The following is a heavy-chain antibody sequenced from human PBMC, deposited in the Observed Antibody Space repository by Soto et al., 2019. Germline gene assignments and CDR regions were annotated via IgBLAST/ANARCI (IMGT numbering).Heavy chain of an antibody. CDR1: GGTFSSYT. J-gene: IGHJ6*03. D-gene: IGHD1-26*01. CDR2: IIPILGIA. V-gene: IGHV1-69*02. CDR3: ARGIVASLYYYYYMDV. Sequence: QVQLVQSGAEVKKPGSSVKVSCKASGGTFSSYTISWVRQAPGQGLEWMGRIIPILGIANYAQKFQGRVTITEDKSTSTAYMELSSLRSEDTAVYYCARGIVASLYYYYYMDVWGKGTTVTVSS.